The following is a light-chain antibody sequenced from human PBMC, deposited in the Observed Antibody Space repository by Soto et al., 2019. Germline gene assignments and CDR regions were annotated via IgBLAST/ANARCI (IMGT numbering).Light chain of an antibody. V-gene: IGLV2-23*01. CDR2: EGS. J-gene: IGLJ3*02. Sequence: QAVVTQPASVSGSPGQSITISCTGTSSDVGSYNLVSWYQQHPGKAPKLMIYEGSKRPSGVSNRSSGSKSGNTASLTISGLQAEDEADYYCCSYAGSSTWVFGGGTKVTVL. CDR3: CSYAGSSTWV. CDR1: SSDVGSYNL.